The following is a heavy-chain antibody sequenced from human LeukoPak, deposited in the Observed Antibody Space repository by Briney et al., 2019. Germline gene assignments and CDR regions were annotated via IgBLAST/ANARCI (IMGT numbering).Heavy chain of an antibody. V-gene: IGHV3-74*01. J-gene: IGHJ4*02. CDR3: ARDRGPRTGFMVREAYDY. D-gene: IGHD3-10*01. CDR2: INTDGSIT. Sequence: PGGSLRLSCAASGFTFSDYWIHWARQPPGKGWVWVSRINTDGSITNYAGAVKGRFSISRDSAKNTLYLQMSSLRAEDTAVYYCARDRGPRTGFMVREAYDYWGQGTLVTVSS. CDR1: GFTFSDYW.